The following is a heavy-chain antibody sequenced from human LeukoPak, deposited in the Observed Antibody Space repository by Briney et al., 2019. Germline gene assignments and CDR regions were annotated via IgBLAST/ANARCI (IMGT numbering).Heavy chain of an antibody. CDR3: AKDLYGSGWYNYFDP. Sequence: PGGSLRLSCAASGFSCSNHGMHWVRQAPGKGLEWVAMISYNGNSQQYVDSVKGRFTIPRDTSKNTVYLQMSSLRPEDSAMYYCAKDLYGSGWYNYFDPWGQGTLVTVSS. J-gene: IGHJ5*02. D-gene: IGHD6-19*01. CDR2: ISYNGNSQ. V-gene: IGHV3-30*18. CDR1: GFSCSNHG.